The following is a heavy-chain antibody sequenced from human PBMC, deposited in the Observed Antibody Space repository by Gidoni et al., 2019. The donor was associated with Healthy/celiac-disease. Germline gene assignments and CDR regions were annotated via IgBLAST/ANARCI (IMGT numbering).Heavy chain of an antibody. J-gene: IGHJ5*02. CDR3: ARAGSIAPDP. V-gene: IGHV1-46*01. CDR2: INPSGGST. D-gene: IGHD2-21*01. CDR1: GYPFTSYY. Sequence: QVQLVQSGAEVKKPGASVKVSCKASGYPFTSYYMPWVRQAPGKGLEWMGIINPSGGSTSYAQKFQGRVTMTRDTSTSTVYMELSSLRSEDTAVYYCARAGSIAPDPWGQGTLVTVSS.